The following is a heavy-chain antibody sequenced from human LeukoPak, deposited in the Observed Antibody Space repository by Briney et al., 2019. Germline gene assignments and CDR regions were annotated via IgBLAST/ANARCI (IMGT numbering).Heavy chain of an antibody. D-gene: IGHD1-26*01. CDR3: ASGGSYYGFDY. CDR1: EFPFNGYW. V-gene: IGHV3-7*01. J-gene: IGHJ4*02. CDR2: INQDGSEK. Sequence: GGSLRLSCAASEFPFNGYWMSWVRQAPGKGLECVANINQDGSEKYYVDSVKGRFTISRDNAKNSLYLQMNSLRAEDTAVYYCASGGSYYGFDYWGQGTLVTVSS.